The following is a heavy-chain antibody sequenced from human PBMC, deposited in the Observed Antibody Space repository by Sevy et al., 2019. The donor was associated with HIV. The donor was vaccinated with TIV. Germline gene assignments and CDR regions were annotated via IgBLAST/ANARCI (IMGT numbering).Heavy chain of an antibody. J-gene: IGHJ6*02. CDR1: GFSFSSYG. D-gene: IGHD4-17*01. CDR2: IGYDGSDK. CDR3: AKNGDSPYYKYAMDI. Sequence: GGSLRLSCAASGFSFSSYGMYWVRQAPGKGLEWVARIGYDGSDKYYGDSVKGRVTISRDNSKISLYLQMNSLRAEDTAVYYCAKNGDSPYYKYAMDIWGQGTTVTVSS. V-gene: IGHV3-30*02.